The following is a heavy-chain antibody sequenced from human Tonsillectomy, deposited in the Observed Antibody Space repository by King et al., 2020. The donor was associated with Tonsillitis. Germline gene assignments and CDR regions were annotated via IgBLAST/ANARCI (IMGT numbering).Heavy chain of an antibody. J-gene: IGHJ4*02. CDR2: IHFIGST. Sequence: QLQESGPGLVKPSETLSLTCTVSGDSISTYYWSWIRQPPGKGLEWIGYIHFIGSTNYTPSLESRVTISVDTSTRQISLKLRAVTAADTAVYYCAGGSRQGWGGGLTFDSWGQGALVTVSS. CDR1: GDSISTYY. V-gene: IGHV4-59*01. CDR3: AGGSRQGWGGGLTFDS. D-gene: IGHD3-16*01.